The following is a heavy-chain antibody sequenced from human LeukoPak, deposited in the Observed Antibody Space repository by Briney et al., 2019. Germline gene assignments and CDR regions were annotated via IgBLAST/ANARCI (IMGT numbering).Heavy chain of an antibody. CDR2: IYYSGST. J-gene: IGHJ5*02. CDR3: ARADYFNWFDP. Sequence: PSETLSLTCAVYGGSFSGYYWSWIRQPPGKGLEWIGYIYYSGSTNYNPSLKSRVTISVDTSKNQFSLKLSSVTAADTAVYYCARADYFNWFDPWGQGTLVTVSS. V-gene: IGHV4-59*01. CDR1: GGSFSGYY. D-gene: IGHD2/OR15-2a*01.